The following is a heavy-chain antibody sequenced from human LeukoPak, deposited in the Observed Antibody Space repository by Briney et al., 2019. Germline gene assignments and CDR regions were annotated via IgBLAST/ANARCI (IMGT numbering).Heavy chain of an antibody. Sequence: ASVKVSCKASGYTLTGYYMHWVRQAPGQGLEWMGWINLKSGGTNSAEKFQVRVTMTRDTTTSTAYMELSRLRFDDTAVYYCARSPDILTGENFDYWGQGTLVTVSS. V-gene: IGHV1-2*02. CDR3: ARSPDILTGENFDY. CDR2: INLKSGGT. D-gene: IGHD3-9*01. CDR1: GYTLTGYY. J-gene: IGHJ4*02.